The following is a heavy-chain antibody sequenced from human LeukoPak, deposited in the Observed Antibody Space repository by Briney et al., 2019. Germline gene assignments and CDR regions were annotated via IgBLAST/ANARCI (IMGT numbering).Heavy chain of an antibody. J-gene: IGHJ4*02. V-gene: IGHV4-59*01. CDR2: IYYSGST. CDR1: VGSIISYS. CDR3: ARFGVTMVRGEGDY. D-gene: IGHD3-10*01. Sequence: PSETLSLTCTVSVGSIISYSGSWSRHPPGKGWNGIGYIYYSGSTNYNPSLKSRVTISVDTSKNQFSLKLSSVTAADTAVYYCARFGVTMVRGEGDYWGQGTLVTVSS.